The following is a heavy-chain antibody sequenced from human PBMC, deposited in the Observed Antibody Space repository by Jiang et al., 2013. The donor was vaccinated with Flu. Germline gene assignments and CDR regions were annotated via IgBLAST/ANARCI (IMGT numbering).Heavy chain of an antibody. J-gene: IGHJ4*02. D-gene: IGHD2-8*02. CDR1: GFSLSTSGVG. V-gene: IGHV2-5*02. Sequence: KPTQTLTLTCTFSGFSLSTSGVGVGWIRQPPGKALEWIALIYWDDDKRYSLSLKSRLTITKDTSKNQVVLTMTNMDPVDTATYYCARISTGKLGAYYFDYWGQGTLVTVSS. CDR3: ARISTGKLGAYYFDY. CDR2: IYWDDDK.